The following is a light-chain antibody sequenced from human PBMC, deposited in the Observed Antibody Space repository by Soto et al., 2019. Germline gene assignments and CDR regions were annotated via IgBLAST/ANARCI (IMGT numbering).Light chain of an antibody. Sequence: DIQMTQSPSSLSASVGDRVTITCRASQSISSYLNWYQQKPGKAPKLLIYTASTLQSGVPSRFSGSGSGTDFTFTISSLQSEDFAIYYCQQYYSYPLTFGQGTRL. J-gene: IGKJ5*01. CDR1: QSISSY. V-gene: IGKV1-39*01. CDR3: QQYYSYPLT. CDR2: TAS.